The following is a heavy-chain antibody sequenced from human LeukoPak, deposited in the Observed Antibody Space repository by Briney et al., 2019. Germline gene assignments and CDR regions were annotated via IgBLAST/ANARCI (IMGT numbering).Heavy chain of an antibody. D-gene: IGHD3-22*01. V-gene: IGHV4-39*01. Sequence: SETLSLTCTVSGGSISSSSYYWGWIRQPPGKGLEWIGSIYYSGSTYYNPSPKSRVTISVDTSKNQFSLKLSSVTAADTAVYYCARQMYYYDSSGYYVGPYYYYYYMDVWGKGTTVTISS. CDR2: IYYSGST. CDR1: GGSISSSSYY. J-gene: IGHJ6*03. CDR3: ARQMYYYDSSGYYVGPYYYYYYMDV.